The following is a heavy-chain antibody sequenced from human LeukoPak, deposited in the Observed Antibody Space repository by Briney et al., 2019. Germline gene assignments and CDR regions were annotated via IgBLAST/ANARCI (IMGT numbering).Heavy chain of an antibody. J-gene: IGHJ4*02. CDR2: IYYSGST. D-gene: IGHD1-1*01. CDR3: ARLEYPFYWKFDY. CDR1: GGSISSSNYH. V-gene: IGHV4-39*01. Sequence: SETLSLICIVSGGSISSSNYHRGWIRQPPGKGLEWIGTIYYSGSTYYNPSLRSRVTISVDTSKNQFSLKLSSVTAADTAVYYCARLEYPFYWKFDYWGQGTLVTVSS.